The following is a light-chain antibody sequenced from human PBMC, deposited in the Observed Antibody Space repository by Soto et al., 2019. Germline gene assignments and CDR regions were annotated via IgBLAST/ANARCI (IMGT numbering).Light chain of an antibody. CDR3: QQYNSYPRT. Sequence: DIQMTQSPSTLSASVGDRVTITCRASQSISSWLAWYQQKPGKAPKLLIYKASSLESGVPSRFSVRGSGTDFTLSVSSLQPDDFATYYCQQYNSYPRTFGQGTKEEI. V-gene: IGKV1-5*03. CDR2: KAS. CDR1: QSISSW. J-gene: IGKJ1*01.